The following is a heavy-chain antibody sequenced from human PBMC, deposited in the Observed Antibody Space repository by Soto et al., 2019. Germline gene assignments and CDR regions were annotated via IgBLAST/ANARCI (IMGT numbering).Heavy chain of an antibody. J-gene: IGHJ4*02. CDR3: ARPDSRSPELGFDY. Sequence: SETLSLTCAVYGGSFSGYYWSWIRQPPGKGLEWIGEINHSGSTNYNPSLKSRVTISVDTSKNQFSLKLSSVTAADTAVYYCARPDSRSPELGFDYWGQGDLVTVSS. V-gene: IGHV4-34*01. CDR1: GGSFSGYY. D-gene: IGHD6-6*01. CDR2: INHSGST.